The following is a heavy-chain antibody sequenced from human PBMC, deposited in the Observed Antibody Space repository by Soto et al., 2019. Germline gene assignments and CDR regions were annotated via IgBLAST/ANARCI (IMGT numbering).Heavy chain of an antibody. Sequence: ASVKVSCKTSGYAFSNYGIAWVRQAPGQPLEWLGWISLYSDGTNYAQKFQGRVSMTTDTSTTTAYMELRSLRSDDTAVYYCARVVPGAEAWFGPWGQGTLVTVSS. CDR2: ISLYSDGT. D-gene: IGHD2-2*01. J-gene: IGHJ5*02. CDR3: ARVVPGAEAWFGP. CDR1: GYAFSNYG. V-gene: IGHV1-18*01.